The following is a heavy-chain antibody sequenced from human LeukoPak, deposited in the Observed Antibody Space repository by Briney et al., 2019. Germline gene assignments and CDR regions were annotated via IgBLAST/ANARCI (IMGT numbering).Heavy chain of an antibody. CDR1: GGSFSGYY. Sequence: SETLSLTCAVYGGSFSGYYWSWIRQPPGKGLEWIGEINHSGSTNYNPSLKSRVTISVDTSKNQFSLKLSSVTAADTAVYYCATYDSNTYTFDYWGQGTLVTVSS. J-gene: IGHJ4*02. CDR2: INHSGST. V-gene: IGHV4-34*01. D-gene: IGHD3-22*01. CDR3: ATYDSNTYTFDY.